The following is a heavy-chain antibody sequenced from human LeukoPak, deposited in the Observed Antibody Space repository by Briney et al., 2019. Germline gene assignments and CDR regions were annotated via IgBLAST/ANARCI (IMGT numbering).Heavy chain of an antibody. CDR2: IYSSGST. Sequence: SETLSLTCTVSGGSISAYFWGWIRQPAGKGLEWIGHIYSSGSTIYNPSLKSRVTMSVDTSKNQFSLKLTSVTAADTAIYCCARGPSGEIVVVIAATLDYWGQGTLVTVSS. V-gene: IGHV4-4*07. D-gene: IGHD2-15*01. CDR3: ARGPSGEIVVVIAATLDY. CDR1: GGSISAYF. J-gene: IGHJ4*02.